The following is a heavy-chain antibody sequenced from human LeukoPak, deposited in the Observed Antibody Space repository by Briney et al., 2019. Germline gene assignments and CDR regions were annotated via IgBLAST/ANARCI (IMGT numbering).Heavy chain of an antibody. CDR2: IIPIFGTA. D-gene: IGHD6-19*01. Sequence: SVKVSCKASGGTFSSYAISWVRQAPGQGLEWMGRIIPIFGTANYAQKFQGRVTITTDESTSTAYMELSSLRSEDTAVYYRARRRESSGLIFDHWGQGTLVTVSS. CDR1: GGTFSSYA. J-gene: IGHJ4*02. CDR3: ARRRESSGLIFDH. V-gene: IGHV1-69*05.